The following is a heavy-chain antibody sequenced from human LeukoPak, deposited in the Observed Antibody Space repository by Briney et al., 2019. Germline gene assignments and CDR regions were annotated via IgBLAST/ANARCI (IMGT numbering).Heavy chain of an antibody. CDR2: ISTSSTYI. D-gene: IGHD1-20*01. Sequence: PGGSLRLSCAASGFSFSSYSVNWVRQAPGKGLEWVSSISTSSTYIYYADSVKGRFTISRDNAKNSLYLQMNSLRAEDTAVYYCARDPPFIIGTSFFDYWGHGALCSVSS. CDR3: ARDPPFIIGTSFFDY. V-gene: IGHV3-21*01. CDR1: GFSFSSYS. J-gene: IGHJ4*01.